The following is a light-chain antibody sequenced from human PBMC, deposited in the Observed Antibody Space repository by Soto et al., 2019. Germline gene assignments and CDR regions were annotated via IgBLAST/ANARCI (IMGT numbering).Light chain of an antibody. Sequence: MTPAPSFLVSSIGGRINITCPGSQNIHTFFNWYQQRSGKAPKLLVVAASSLETGVPSIFSGSGSATEFSLTITSLHPEDVATYYCQQSYRKPATFGQGTKVDIK. J-gene: IGKJ2*01. CDR1: QNIHTF. CDR2: AAS. V-gene: IGKV1-39*01. CDR3: QQSYRKPAT.